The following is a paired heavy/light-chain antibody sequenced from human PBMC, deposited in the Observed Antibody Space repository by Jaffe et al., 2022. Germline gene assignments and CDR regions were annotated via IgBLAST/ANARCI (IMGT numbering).Light chain of an antibody. V-gene: IGKV1-17*01. J-gene: IGKJ2*01. CDR2: AAS. CDR1: QGIRND. CDR3: LQHNSYRYT. Sequence: DIQMTQSPSSLSASVGDRVTITCRASQGIRNDLGWYQQKPGKAPKRLIYAASSLQSGVPSRFSGSGSGTEFTLTISSLQPEDFATYYCLQHNSYRYTFGQGTKLEIK.
Heavy chain of an antibody. CDR2: ISAYNGNT. J-gene: IGHJ4*02. D-gene: IGHD2-2*01. CDR3: ARVEIVLQTYCSSTSCYDY. V-gene: IGHV1-18*01. CDR1: GYTFTSYG. Sequence: QVQLVQSGAEVKKPGASVKVSCKASGYTFTSYGISWVRQAPGQGLEWMGWISAYNGNTNYAQKLQGRVTMTTDTSTSTAYMELRSLRSDDTAVYYCARVEIVLQTYCSSTSCYDYWGQGTLVTVSS.